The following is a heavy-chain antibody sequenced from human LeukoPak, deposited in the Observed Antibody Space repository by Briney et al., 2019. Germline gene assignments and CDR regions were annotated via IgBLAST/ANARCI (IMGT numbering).Heavy chain of an antibody. CDR1: GFTFRNYA. CDR3: AKYDILTGIAD. V-gene: IGHV3-23*01. Sequence: GGSLRLSCAASGFTFRNYAIYWVRQAPGKGLEWVSGISGSGGDTYFADSVKGRFTISRDHSKNTVFLQMDSLRAEDTAVYYCAKYDILTGIADWGQGTLVTVSS. D-gene: IGHD3-9*01. J-gene: IGHJ4*02. CDR2: ISGSGGDT.